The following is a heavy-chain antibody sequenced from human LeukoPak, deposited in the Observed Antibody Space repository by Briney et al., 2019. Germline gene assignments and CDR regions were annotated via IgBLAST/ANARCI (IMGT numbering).Heavy chain of an antibody. Sequence: ASVKVSCKASGYTFTGYYMHWVRQAPGQGLEWMGWVNPNSGGTNYAQKFQGRVTMTRDTSISTAYMELSRLRSDDTAVYYCWGYGDYPNLFDHWGQGTLVTVSS. D-gene: IGHD4-17*01. CDR3: WGYGDYPNLFDH. CDR2: VNPNSGGT. J-gene: IGHJ4*02. V-gene: IGHV1-2*02. CDR1: GYTFTGYY.